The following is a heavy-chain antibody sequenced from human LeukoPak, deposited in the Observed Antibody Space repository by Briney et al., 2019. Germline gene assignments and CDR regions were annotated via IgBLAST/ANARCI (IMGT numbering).Heavy chain of an antibody. D-gene: IGHD1-14*01. CDR2: ISSSSSYI. J-gene: IGHJ4*02. Sequence: GGSLRLSCAASGFTFSNYNMNWVRQAPGKGLEWVSFISSSSSYIYYADSVKGRFTISRDNAKSSLYLQMSSLRAEDTAVYYCARGRPADYWGQGTLGTVSS. V-gene: IGHV3-21*01. CDR3: ARGRPADY. CDR1: GFTFSNYN.